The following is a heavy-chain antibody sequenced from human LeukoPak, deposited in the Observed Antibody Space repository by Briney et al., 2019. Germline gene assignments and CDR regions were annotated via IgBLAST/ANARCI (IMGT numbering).Heavy chain of an antibody. CDR2: ISDRTGRT. Sequence: TGGSLRLSCAASGFTFSSYWMSWVRQAPGKGLEWVSSISDRTGRTYYADSVKGRFIISRDNAKDTLFLQMNSLRADDTAIYYCAKPSYGDPLDSFDVWSQGTMVTVSS. CDR1: GFTFSSYW. J-gene: IGHJ3*01. CDR3: AKPSYGDPLDSFDV. V-gene: IGHV3-23*01. D-gene: IGHD4-17*01.